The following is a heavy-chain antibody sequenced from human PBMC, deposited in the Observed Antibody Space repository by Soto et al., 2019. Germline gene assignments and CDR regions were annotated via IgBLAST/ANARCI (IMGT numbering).Heavy chain of an antibody. D-gene: IGHD6-13*01. CDR3: AKDQAAAGTISRYFQH. Sequence: EVQLLESGGGLVQPEGSLRLSCAASGFSFSTYAMSWVRQAPGKGLEWVSGISGSGGTTYYGDSVKGRFTISRDNSKNMLYLQVNSLRVEDTAVYYCAKDQAAAGTISRYFQHWGQGTLVTVSS. CDR1: GFSFSTYA. CDR2: ISGSGGTT. V-gene: IGHV3-23*01. J-gene: IGHJ1*01.